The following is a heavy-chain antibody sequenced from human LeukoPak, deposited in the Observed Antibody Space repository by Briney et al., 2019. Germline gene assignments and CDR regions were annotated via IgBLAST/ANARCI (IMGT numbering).Heavy chain of an antibody. Sequence: SETLSLTCTVSGYSIFSGYYWGWIRQPPGKGLEWIGSIYHSGTTYYNPSLKSRVTISVDTSKNQFSLKLSSVTAADTAVYYCARDRAALIGFHYWGQGTLVTVSS. D-gene: IGHD2-15*01. J-gene: IGHJ4*02. V-gene: IGHV4-38-2*02. CDR2: IYHSGTT. CDR3: ARDRAALIGFHY. CDR1: GYSIFSGYY.